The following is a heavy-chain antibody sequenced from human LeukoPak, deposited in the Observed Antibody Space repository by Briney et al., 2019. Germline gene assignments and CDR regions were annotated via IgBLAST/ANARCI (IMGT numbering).Heavy chain of an antibody. CDR2: IYYSGST. CDR3: ARHSKSTEFDY. V-gene: IGHV4-59*08. D-gene: IGHD2-2*01. Sequence: NPSETLSLTCTVSGGSISSYYWSWIRQPPGKGLEWIGYIYYSGSTNYNPSLKSRVTISVDTSKNQFSLKLSSVTAADTAVYYCARHSKSTEFDYWGQGTLVTVSS. J-gene: IGHJ4*02. CDR1: GGSISSYY.